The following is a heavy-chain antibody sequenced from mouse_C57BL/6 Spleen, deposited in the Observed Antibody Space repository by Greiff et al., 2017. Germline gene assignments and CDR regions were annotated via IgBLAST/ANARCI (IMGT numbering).Heavy chain of an antibody. CDR2: IYPGSGST. V-gene: IGHV1-55*01. Sequence: QVQLQQPGAELVKPGASVKMSCKASGYTFTSYWITWVKQRPGQGLEWIGDIYPGSGSTNYHAKFKSKATLTVATSSSTAYMQLSSLTSEDSAVYYCANYYGSSYEGYAMDYWGQGTSVTVSS. CDR1: GYTFTSYW. CDR3: ANYYGSSYEGYAMDY. D-gene: IGHD1-1*01. J-gene: IGHJ4*01.